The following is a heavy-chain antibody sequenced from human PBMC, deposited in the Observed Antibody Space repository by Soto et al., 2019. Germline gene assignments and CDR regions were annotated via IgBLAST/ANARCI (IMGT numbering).Heavy chain of an antibody. CDR2: VYYSGTT. J-gene: IGHJ5*02. CDR3: ARALSWSPYLDL. D-gene: IGHD3-3*01. V-gene: IGHV4-59*02. CDR1: GASVSTKS. Sequence: PSETLSLTCTVSGASVSTKSWNWIRQPPGKGLEWIGYVYYSGTTNYNPSLKSRVTISIDTSKNQVSLNLTSVTAADTAVYFCARALSWSPYLDLCGQGSRVTVSS.